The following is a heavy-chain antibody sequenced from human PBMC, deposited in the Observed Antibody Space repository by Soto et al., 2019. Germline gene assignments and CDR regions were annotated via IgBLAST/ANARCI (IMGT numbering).Heavy chain of an antibody. Sequence: GGSQRLSCAASGFTFSSYGMNWVRQAPGKGLEWVSSISSSSSYIYYADSVKGRFTISRDNAKNSLYLQMNSLRAEDTAVYYCARGLLTAPFDIWGQGTMVTVSS. J-gene: IGHJ3*02. V-gene: IGHV3-21*01. CDR2: ISSSSSYI. CDR3: ARGLLTAPFDI. D-gene: IGHD3-9*01. CDR1: GFTFSSYG.